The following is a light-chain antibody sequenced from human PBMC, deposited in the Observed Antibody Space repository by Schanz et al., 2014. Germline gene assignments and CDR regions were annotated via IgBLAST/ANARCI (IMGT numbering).Light chain of an antibody. J-gene: IGLJ2*01. CDR1: SSDVGGYNY. Sequence: QSALTQPASVSGSPGQSITISCTGTSSDVGGYNYVSWYQLHPGKAPKLMIYDVSKRPSGVPDRFSGSKSGNTASLTISGLQAEDEADYYCSSYTSSSTSVVFGGGTKLTVL. CDR2: DVS. V-gene: IGLV2-14*01. CDR3: SSYTSSSTSVV.